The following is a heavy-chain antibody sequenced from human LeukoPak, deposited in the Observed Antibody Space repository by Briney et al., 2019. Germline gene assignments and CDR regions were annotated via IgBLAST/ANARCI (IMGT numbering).Heavy chain of an antibody. CDR2: IYHSGST. V-gene: IGHV4-38-2*02. CDR1: GYSISSGYY. J-gene: IGHJ4*02. CDR3: ARFEIGIYGDYFFDY. D-gene: IGHD4-17*01. Sequence: SETLSLTCTVSGYSISSGYYWGWIRQPPGKGLEWFGSIYHSGSTYYNPSLKSRVTISVDTSKNQFSLKLSSVTAADTAVYYCARFEIGIYGDYFFDYWGQGTLVTVSS.